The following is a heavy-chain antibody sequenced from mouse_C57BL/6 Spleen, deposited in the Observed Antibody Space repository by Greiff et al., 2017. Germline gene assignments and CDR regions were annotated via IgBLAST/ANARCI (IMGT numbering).Heavy chain of an antibody. V-gene: IGHV1-55*01. CDR1: GYTFTSYW. CDR2: IYPGSGSP. D-gene: IGHD2-1*01. CDR3: ARREAGYGKQYFDV. Sequence: QVQLQQPGAELVKPGASVKMSCKASGYTFTSYWITWVKQRPGQGLEWIGDIYPGSGSPNYNEKFKSKATLTVDTSSSTAYMQLSSLTSEDSAVYYCARREAGYGKQYFDVWGTGTTVTVSS. J-gene: IGHJ1*03.